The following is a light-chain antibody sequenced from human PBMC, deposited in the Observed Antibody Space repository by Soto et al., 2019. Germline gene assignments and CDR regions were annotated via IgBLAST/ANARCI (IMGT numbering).Light chain of an antibody. CDR3: QHSYITPRYT. V-gene: IGKV1-39*01. Sequence: DIQITQSPSSLSASVGDRVTITCRASQSISSHLNWYQHKPGRPPRLLIFASYILEGGVPSRFSGSVSETYFPLTIDSLQPEDVATYYCQHSYITPRYTFGQGTKVEI. J-gene: IGKJ2*01. CDR1: QSISSH. CDR2: ASY.